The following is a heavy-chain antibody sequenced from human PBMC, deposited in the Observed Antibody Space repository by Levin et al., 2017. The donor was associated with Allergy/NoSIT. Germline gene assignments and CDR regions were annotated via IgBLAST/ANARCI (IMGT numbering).Heavy chain of an antibody. D-gene: IGHD5-12*01. Sequence: PSETLSLTCAVYGGSFSGYYWSWIRQPPGKGLEWIGEINHSGSTNYNPSLKSRVTISVDTSKNQFSLKLSSVTAADTAVYYCARARGYSGYALTLDYWGQGTLVTVSS. J-gene: IGHJ4*02. CDR1: GGSFSGYY. CDR2: INHSGST. V-gene: IGHV4-34*01. CDR3: ARARGYSGYALTLDY.